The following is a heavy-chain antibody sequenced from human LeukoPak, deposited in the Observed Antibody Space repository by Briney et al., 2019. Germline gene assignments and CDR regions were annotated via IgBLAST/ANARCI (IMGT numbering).Heavy chain of an antibody. D-gene: IGHD3-10*01. Sequence: GGSLRLSCAASGFTFSTYSMSWVRQAPGKGLEWVSYISTGSTTIYYADSVKGRFTISRDNSKNTLYLQMNSLRAEDTAVYYCANLRDWGQGTMVTVSS. CDR2: ISTGSTTI. V-gene: IGHV3-48*01. CDR1: GFTFSTYS. CDR3: ANLRD. J-gene: IGHJ3*01.